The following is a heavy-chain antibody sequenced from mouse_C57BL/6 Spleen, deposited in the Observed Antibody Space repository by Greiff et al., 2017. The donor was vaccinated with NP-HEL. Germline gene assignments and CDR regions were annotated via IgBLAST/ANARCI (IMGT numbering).Heavy chain of an antibody. Sequence: QVQLKQSGAELVKPGASVKLSCKASGYTFTEYTIHWVKQRSGQGLEWIGWFYPGSGSIKYNEKFKDKATLTADKSSSTVYMELSRLTSEDSAVYFCARHEDIYYGNYVWYFDVWGTGTTVTVSS. CDR2: FYPGSGSI. J-gene: IGHJ1*03. D-gene: IGHD2-1*01. CDR1: GYTFTEYT. V-gene: IGHV1-62-2*01. CDR3: ARHEDIYYGNYVWYFDV.